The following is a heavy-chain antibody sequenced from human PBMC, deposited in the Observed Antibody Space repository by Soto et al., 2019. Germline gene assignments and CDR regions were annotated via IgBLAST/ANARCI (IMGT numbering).Heavy chain of an antibody. D-gene: IGHD6-19*01. CDR3: ARSSGIAVAGTSY. Sequence: QVQLVESGGGVVQPGRSLRLSCAASGFTFSSYAMHWVRQAPGMGLEWVAVISYDGSNKYYADSVKGRFTISRDNSKNTLYLQMNSLRAEDTAVYYCARSSGIAVAGTSYWGQGTLVTVSS. J-gene: IGHJ4*02. CDR2: ISYDGSNK. CDR1: GFTFSSYA. V-gene: IGHV3-30-3*01.